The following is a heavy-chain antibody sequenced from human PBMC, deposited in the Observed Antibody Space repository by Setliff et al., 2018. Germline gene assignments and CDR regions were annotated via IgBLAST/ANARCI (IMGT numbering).Heavy chain of an antibody. V-gene: IGHV4-4*07. CDR3: ARKGISALSGAFDM. Sequence: SETLSLTCTVSGGSISNYYWSWVRQPAGKGLEWIGRIYTSGSTNYNPSLKSRVTMSVDTSKNQFSLKLSSVTAADTAVYYCARKGISALSGAFDMWGQGTMVTVSS. CDR1: GGSISNYY. J-gene: IGHJ3*02. D-gene: IGHD1-26*01. CDR2: IYTSGST.